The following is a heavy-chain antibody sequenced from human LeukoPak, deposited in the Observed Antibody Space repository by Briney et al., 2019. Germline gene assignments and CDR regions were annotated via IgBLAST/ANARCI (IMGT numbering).Heavy chain of an antibody. J-gene: IGHJ6*03. CDR3: ARAIGWFGEDQYYYYYMDV. D-gene: IGHD3-10*01. V-gene: IGHV1-18*01. CDR1: GYTFNNYG. Sequence: ASVKVSCKASGYTFNNYGISWVRQAPGQGLEWMGWISADNGHTKYAQKLQGRVTMTTDTSTSTAYMELRSLRSDDTAVYYCARAIGWFGEDQYYYYYMDVWGKGTTVTVSS. CDR2: ISADNGHT.